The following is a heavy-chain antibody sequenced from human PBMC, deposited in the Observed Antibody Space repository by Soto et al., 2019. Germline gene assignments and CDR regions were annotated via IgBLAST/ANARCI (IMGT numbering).Heavy chain of an antibody. CDR3: ASLAGDHDY. Sequence: PSETLSLTCTVSVGSISSYYWVWIRQPPGKGLEWIGYIYYSGSTNYNPSLKSRVTISVDTSKNQFSLKLSSVTAADTAVYYCASLAGDHDYWGQGTLVTVSS. CDR1: VGSISSYY. J-gene: IGHJ4*02. CDR2: IYYSGST. V-gene: IGHV4-59*01. D-gene: IGHD2-21*02.